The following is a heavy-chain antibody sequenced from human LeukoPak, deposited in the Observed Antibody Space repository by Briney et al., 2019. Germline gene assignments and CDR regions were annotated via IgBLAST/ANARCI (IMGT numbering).Heavy chain of an antibody. CDR1: GGSISSGSYY. CDR3: ARGPPHYYGSGSSALGY. CDR2: IYTSGST. J-gene: IGHJ4*02. D-gene: IGHD3-10*01. Sequence: SQTLSLTCAVSGGSISSGSYYWSWIRQPAGKGLEWIGRIYTSGSTNYNPSLKSRVTISVDTSKNQFSLKLSSVTAADTAVYYCARGPPHYYGSGSSALGYWGQGTLVTVSS. V-gene: IGHV4-61*02.